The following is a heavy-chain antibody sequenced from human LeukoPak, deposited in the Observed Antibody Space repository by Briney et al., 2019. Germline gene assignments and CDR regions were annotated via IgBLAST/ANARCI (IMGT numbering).Heavy chain of an antibody. CDR1: GFTFSSYA. Sequence: GGSLRLSCAASGFTFSSYAMHWVRQAPGKGLEWVAVISYDGSNKYYADSVKGRFTISRDNSKNTLYLQMNSLRAEDTAVYYCAREHSGYDAGLDYWGQGTLVTVSS. CDR3: AREHSGYDAGLDY. V-gene: IGHV3-30-3*01. J-gene: IGHJ4*02. CDR2: ISYDGSNK. D-gene: IGHD5-12*01.